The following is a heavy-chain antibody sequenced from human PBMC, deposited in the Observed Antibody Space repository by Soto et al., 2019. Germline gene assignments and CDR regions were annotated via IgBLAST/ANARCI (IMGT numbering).Heavy chain of an antibody. Sequence: QVQLVQSGPEVKKPGASVKVSCKASGYNFTDYYIHWVRQAPGRGLEWMGWITPDSGGTNYAQKFQGWVTMTRDTSISTAYMELSGLKSDDTAVYYCARSIYYDSTGFDPWGQGTLVTVST. CDR1: GYNFTDYY. V-gene: IGHV1-2*04. D-gene: IGHD3-22*01. CDR3: ARSIYYDSTGFDP. J-gene: IGHJ5*02. CDR2: ITPDSGGT.